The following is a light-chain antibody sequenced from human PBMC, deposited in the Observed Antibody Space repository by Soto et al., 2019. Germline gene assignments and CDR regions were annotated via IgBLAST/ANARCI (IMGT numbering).Light chain of an antibody. V-gene: IGLV2-14*01. CDR1: SSDVGGYNY. J-gene: IGLJ1*01. Sequence: SALPHPASVSGSPGQSITLSCPGTSSDVGGYNYVSWYQQHPGKAPKLMIYDVSNRPSGVSNRFSGSKSGNTASLTISGLQAEDEADYYCSSYTSRSSSTYVFGTGTKVTVL. CDR3: SSYTSRSSSTYV. CDR2: DVS.